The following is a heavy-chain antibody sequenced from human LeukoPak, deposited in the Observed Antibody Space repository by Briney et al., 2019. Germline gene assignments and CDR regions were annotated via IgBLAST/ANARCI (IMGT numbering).Heavy chain of an antibody. CDR3: ARHFGRSRRWLHD. CDR2: INHSGST. CDR1: GGSFSGYY. D-gene: IGHD5-24*01. J-gene: IGHJ4*02. V-gene: IGHV4-34*01. Sequence: SETLSLTCAVYGGSFSGYYWSWIRQPPGKGLEWIGEINHSGSTNYNPSLKSRVTISVDTSKNQFSLKLSSVTAADTAVYYCARHFGRSRRWLHDWGQGTLVTVSS.